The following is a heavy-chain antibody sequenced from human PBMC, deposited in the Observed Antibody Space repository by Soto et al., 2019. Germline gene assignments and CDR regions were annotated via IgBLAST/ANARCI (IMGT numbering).Heavy chain of an antibody. D-gene: IGHD4-17*01. CDR3: AKDSPGVFYGDYVDS. CDR1: GFTFSSYA. V-gene: IGHV3-23*01. CDR2: ITGSGGGT. Sequence: PGGSLRLSCAASGFTFSSYAMSWVRQAPGKGLEWVSTITGSGGGTYYPDSVKGRFTISRDNSKNTLYLQINSLRAEDTAIYFCAKDSPGVFYGDYVDSWGQGTLVTVSS. J-gene: IGHJ4*02.